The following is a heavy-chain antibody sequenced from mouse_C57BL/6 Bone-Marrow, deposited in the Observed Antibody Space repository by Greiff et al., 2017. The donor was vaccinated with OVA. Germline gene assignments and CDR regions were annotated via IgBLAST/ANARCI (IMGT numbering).Heavy chain of an antibody. Sequence: EVKLVESGGGLVQPGGSMKLSCVASGFTFSNYWMNWVRQSPEKGLEWVAQIRLKSDNYATHYAESVKGRFTISRDDSKSSVYLQMNNLRAEDTGIYYCTEGYGSSSYHYAMDYWGQGTSVTVSS. D-gene: IGHD1-1*01. V-gene: IGHV6-3*01. CDR2: IRLKSDNYAT. J-gene: IGHJ4*01. CDR1: GFTFSNYW. CDR3: TEGYGSSSYHYAMDY.